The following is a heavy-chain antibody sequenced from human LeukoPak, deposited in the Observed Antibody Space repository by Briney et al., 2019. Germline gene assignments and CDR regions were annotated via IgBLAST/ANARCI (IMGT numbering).Heavy chain of an antibody. Sequence: GGSLRLSCAGSGFTFSRHEMNWVRQAPGKGLEWVGRSKSAAGGGTTDIAAPGQGRFTISRDDSKNTLSLQMNSLEIEDTAVYYCAAGGEGTYSSDYWGQGTLVTVSS. J-gene: IGHJ4*02. CDR1: GFTFSRHE. CDR3: AAGGEGTYSSDY. D-gene: IGHD1-26*01. V-gene: IGHV3-15*01. CDR2: SKSAAGGGTT.